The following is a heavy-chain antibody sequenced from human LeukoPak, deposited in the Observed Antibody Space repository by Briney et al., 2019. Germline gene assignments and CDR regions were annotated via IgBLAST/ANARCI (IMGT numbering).Heavy chain of an antibody. V-gene: IGHV3-53*01. CDR3: VTLPTGDY. Sequence: GGSLRLSCAAFGFTVSRNHMTWVRQAPGKGLEWVSIIYSGGSTYYADSVRGRFTIPRDSSQNTLYLQMNGRRAEDTAVYYCVTLPTGDYWGQGTLVTVSS. D-gene: IGHD2-15*01. CDR1: GFTVSRNH. CDR2: IYSGGST. J-gene: IGHJ4*02.